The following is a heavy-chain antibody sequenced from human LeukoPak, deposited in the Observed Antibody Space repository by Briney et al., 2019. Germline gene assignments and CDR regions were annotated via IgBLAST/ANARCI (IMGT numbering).Heavy chain of an antibody. CDR2: ISYDGSNK. CDR3: ARDPKVYYDFWSGYKGGPPPSYYFDY. Sequence: PGRSLRLSCAASGFTFSSYAMHWVRQAPGKGLEWVAVISYDGSNKYYADSVKGRFTISRDNSKNTLYLQMNSLRAEDTAVYYCARDPKVYYDFWSGYKGGPPPSYYFDYWGQGTLVTVSS. V-gene: IGHV3-30*04. J-gene: IGHJ4*02. CDR1: GFTFSSYA. D-gene: IGHD3-3*01.